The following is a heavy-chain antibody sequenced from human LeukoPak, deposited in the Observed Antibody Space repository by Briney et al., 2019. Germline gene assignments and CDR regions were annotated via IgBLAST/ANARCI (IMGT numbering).Heavy chain of an antibody. Sequence: GESLKISCKGSGYSFIRNWIGWVRQMPGKGLEWMAIIYPGDSGTRYSPSFQGQVTISADKSTSTAYLQWSSLTASDTAMYYCARLGTSATYFEFWGQGTLVTVSS. CDR3: ARLGTSATYFEF. CDR1: GYSFIRNW. D-gene: IGHD2-15*01. V-gene: IGHV5-51*01. CDR2: IYPGDSGT. J-gene: IGHJ4*02.